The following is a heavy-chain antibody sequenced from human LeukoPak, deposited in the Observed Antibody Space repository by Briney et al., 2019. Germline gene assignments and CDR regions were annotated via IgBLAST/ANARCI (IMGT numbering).Heavy chain of an antibody. V-gene: IGHV4-39*07. CDR2: IYYSGST. CDR3: ASIAVAGTRNWVDY. CDR1: GGSISSSSYY. Sequence: SETLSLTCTVSGGSISSSSYYWGWIRQPPGKGLEWIGSIYYSGSTYYNPSLKSRVTISVDTSKNQFSLKLSSVTAADTAVYYCASIAVAGTRNWVDYWGQGTLVTVSS. J-gene: IGHJ4*02. D-gene: IGHD6-19*01.